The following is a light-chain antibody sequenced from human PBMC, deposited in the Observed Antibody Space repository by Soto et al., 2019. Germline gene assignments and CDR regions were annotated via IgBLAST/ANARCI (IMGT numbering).Light chain of an antibody. Sequence: EIVLTQTPATLSLSPGERVTLSCRASQNIGDTYLAWYQQKPGQAPRLLIYGVSARGTGISDTFSASGCRTDFTLTISRLEPDDFAVYYCHQYSRSPVTFSPLTFGGGSKVEI. CDR1: QNIGDTY. V-gene: IGKV3-20*01. CDR3: HQYSRSPVTFSPLT. J-gene: IGKJ4*01. CDR2: GVS.